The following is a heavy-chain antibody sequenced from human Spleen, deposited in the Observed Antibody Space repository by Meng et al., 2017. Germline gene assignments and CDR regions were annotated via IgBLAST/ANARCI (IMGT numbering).Heavy chain of an antibody. CDR3: ATGIAPEVDY. CDR2: MNPKSGNA. J-gene: IGHJ4*02. Sequence: ASVKVSCKASGYSFTTYDFNWVRQATGQGLEWMGWMNPKSGNAGYAQKFQGRVTMTEDTSTDTAYMELSSLRSEDTAVYYCATGIAPEVDYWGQGTLVTVSS. D-gene: IGHD6-13*01. V-gene: IGHV1-8*01. CDR1: GYSFTTYD.